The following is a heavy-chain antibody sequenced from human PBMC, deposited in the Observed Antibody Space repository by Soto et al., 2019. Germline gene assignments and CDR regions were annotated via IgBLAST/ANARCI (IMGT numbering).Heavy chain of an antibody. D-gene: IGHD3-22*01. CDR2: ISSSGSTI. CDR3: GRVSVDSPEYSFAS. V-gene: IGHV3-11*01. CDR1: GFTFSDYY. J-gene: IGHJ4*02. Sequence: QVQLVESGGGLVKPGGSLRLSCAASGFTFSDYYMSWIRQAPGKGLEWVSYISSSGSTIYYADSVKGRFTISRDNAKNSLYRQINGLRAEDTAVYYCGRVSVDSPEYSFASGGQGTLVPVSS.